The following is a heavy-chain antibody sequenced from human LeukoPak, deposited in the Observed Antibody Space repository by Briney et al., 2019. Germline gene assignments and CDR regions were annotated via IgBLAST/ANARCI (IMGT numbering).Heavy chain of an antibody. CDR1: GYTFTSYG. V-gene: IGHV1-18*04. CDR2: ISAYNGNT. Sequence: ASVKVSCKASGYTFTSYGMSWVRQAPGQGLEWMGWISAYNGNTNYAQKLQGRVTMTTDTSTSTAYMELRSLRSDDTAVYYCARNGGYDILTGYDFDYWGQGTLVTVSS. J-gene: IGHJ4*02. D-gene: IGHD3-9*01. CDR3: ARNGGYDILTGYDFDY.